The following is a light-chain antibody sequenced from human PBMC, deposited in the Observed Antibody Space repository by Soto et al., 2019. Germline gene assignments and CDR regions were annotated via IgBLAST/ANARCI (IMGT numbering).Light chain of an antibody. Sequence: ETVLTQSPVTLSLSPGERVTLSCRASQSVSSSYLAWYHQRPGQAPRLLIYGASRRATGIPDRFSGSGSGTDFTLTISRLEPEDFAVYYCQQYDRSWTFGQGTKVDIK. CDR1: QSVSSSY. CDR3: QQYDRSWT. J-gene: IGKJ1*01. CDR2: GAS. V-gene: IGKV3-20*01.